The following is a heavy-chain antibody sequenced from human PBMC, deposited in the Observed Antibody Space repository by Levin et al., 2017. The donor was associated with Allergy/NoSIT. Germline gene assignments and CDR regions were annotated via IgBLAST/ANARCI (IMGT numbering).Heavy chain of an antibody. J-gene: IGHJ3*02. V-gene: IGHV1-18*01. CDR1: GYSFTFFG. D-gene: IGHD5-18*01. Sequence: KRGDSLKISCKASGYSFTFFGISWVRQAPGQGLEWMGWISPYNGDTNYAQKFQGRVTMTTDTSTSTAYMELRGLRSDDTAVYYCAREMADTAADTFDIWGQGTMVTVFS. CDR2: ISPYNGDT. CDR3: AREMADTAADTFDI.